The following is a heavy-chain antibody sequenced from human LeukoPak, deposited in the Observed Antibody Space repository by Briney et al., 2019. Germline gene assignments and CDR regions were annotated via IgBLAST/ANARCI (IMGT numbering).Heavy chain of an antibody. CDR2: IIPIFGTA. Sequence: SVKVSCKASGGTFSSYAISWVREAPGQGREWMGGIIPIFGTANYAQKFQGRVTLTRDTSTSTVYMELSSRISEDEAVYYCWRRGSSSLYYFDYWGQGTLVTVSS. D-gene: IGHD6-13*01. J-gene: IGHJ4*02. CDR1: GGTFSSYA. V-gene: IGHV1-69*05. CDR3: WRRGSSSLYYFDY.